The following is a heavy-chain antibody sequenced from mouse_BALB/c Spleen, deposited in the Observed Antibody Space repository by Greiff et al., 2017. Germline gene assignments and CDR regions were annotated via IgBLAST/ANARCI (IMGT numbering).Heavy chain of an antibody. Sequence: EVKLMESGPSLVKPSQTLSLTCSVTGDSITSGYWNWIRKFPGNKLEYMGYISYSGSTYYNPSLKSRISITRDTSKDQYYLQLNSVTTEDTATYYCARVGNGYDPYYFDYWGQGTTLTVSS. CDR2: ISYSGST. CDR3: ARVGNGYDPYYFDY. CDR1: GDSITSGY. D-gene: IGHD2-2*01. J-gene: IGHJ2*01. V-gene: IGHV3-8*02.